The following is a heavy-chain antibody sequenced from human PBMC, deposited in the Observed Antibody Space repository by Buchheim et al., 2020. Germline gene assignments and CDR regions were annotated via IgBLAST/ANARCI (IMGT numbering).Heavy chain of an antibody. Sequence: EVQLVESGGGLVQPGGSLRLSCAASGFTFSSYSMNWVRQAPGKGLEWVSYISSSSSTIYSAHSVTGRFTISRDNAKTSLYLQMNSLRAEDTAVYYCASPGDRFDYWGQGTL. CDR1: GFTFSSYS. CDR2: ISSSSSTI. J-gene: IGHJ4*02. D-gene: IGHD3-16*01. CDR3: ASPGDRFDY. V-gene: IGHV3-48*01.